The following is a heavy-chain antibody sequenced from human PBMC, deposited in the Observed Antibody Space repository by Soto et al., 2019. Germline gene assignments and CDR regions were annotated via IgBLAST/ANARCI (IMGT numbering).Heavy chain of an antibody. Sequence: ASVKVSCKASGGTFSSYAISWVRQAPGQGLEWMGGIIPIFGTANYAQKFQGRVTITADESTSTAYMELSSLRSEDTGVYFCARGTGVAATGYFDYWGQGTLVTVSS. V-gene: IGHV1-69*13. CDR2: IIPIFGTA. CDR3: ARGTGVAATGYFDY. D-gene: IGHD2-15*01. CDR1: GGTFSSYA. J-gene: IGHJ4*02.